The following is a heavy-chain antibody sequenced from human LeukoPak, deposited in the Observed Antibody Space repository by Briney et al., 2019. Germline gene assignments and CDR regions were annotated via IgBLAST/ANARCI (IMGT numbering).Heavy chain of an antibody. V-gene: IGHV3-66*01. CDR2: IYSGGST. CDR3: ARDGYCSGGSCYPWAFDI. J-gene: IGHJ3*02. D-gene: IGHD2-15*01. Sequence: PGGSLRLSCAASGFTVSSNYMSWVRQAPGKGLEWVSVIYSGGSTYYADSVKGRFTISRDNSKNTLYLQMNSLRAEDTAVYYCARDGYCSGGSCYPWAFDIWGQGTMVTVSS. CDR1: GFTVSSNY.